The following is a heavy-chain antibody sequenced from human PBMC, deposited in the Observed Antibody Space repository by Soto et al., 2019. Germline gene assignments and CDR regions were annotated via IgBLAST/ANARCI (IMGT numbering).Heavy chain of an antibody. CDR1: GGTFSSSA. Sequence: QVQLVQSGAEMREPGSSVKVSCKASGGTFSSSAINWLRQAPGQGPEWMGGIIPTVGTANYIEKFRGRVTITADTSTSTAYMEVSSLPSDATAMSFCARSETAGHRGFDIWGQGTMVTVSS. V-gene: IGHV1-69*06. D-gene: IGHD6-19*01. CDR2: IIPTVGTA. J-gene: IGHJ3*02. CDR3: ARSETAGHRGFDI.